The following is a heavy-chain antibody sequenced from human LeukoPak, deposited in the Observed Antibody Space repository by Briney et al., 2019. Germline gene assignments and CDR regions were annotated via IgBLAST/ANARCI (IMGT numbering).Heavy chain of an antibody. CDR1: GYTFTGYY. D-gene: IGHD1-26*01. CDR3: ARESPTGATLDAFDI. CDR2: INPNSGGT. Sequence: ASVKVSCKASGYTFTGYYMHWVRQAPGQGLEWMGWINPNSGGTNYAQKYQGRVTMTRDTSISTAYMELSRLRSDDTAVYYCARESPTGATLDAFDIWGQGTMVTVSS. J-gene: IGHJ3*02. V-gene: IGHV1-2*02.